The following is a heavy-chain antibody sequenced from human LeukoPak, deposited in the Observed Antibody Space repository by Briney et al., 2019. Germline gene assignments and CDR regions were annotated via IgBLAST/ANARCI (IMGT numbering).Heavy chain of an antibody. J-gene: IGHJ4*02. CDR3: AKEGSDSGGQTLEH. Sequence: RGSLRLSCADPGFRPADKATQLVRHAMWERLDQVSVISWDGDTISYADSVEGRFAISRVNSKNSLFVQMRSLRPEDTGLYYCAKEGSDSGGQTLEHWGQGTLVTVSS. CDR2: ISWDGDTI. D-gene: IGHD4-23*01. CDR1: GFRPADKA. V-gene: IGHV3-43D*03.